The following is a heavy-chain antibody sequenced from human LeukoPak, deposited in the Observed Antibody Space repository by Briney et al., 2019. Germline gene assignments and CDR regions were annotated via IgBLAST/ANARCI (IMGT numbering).Heavy chain of an antibody. D-gene: IGHD3-9*01. CDR3: AEGSLRYFFDY. CDR1: GGSISTYD. J-gene: IGHJ4*02. V-gene: IGHV4-34*01. CDR2: INHSGST. Sequence: SETLSLTCTVSGGSISTYDWSWIRQPPGKGLEWIGEINHSGSTNYNPSLKSRVTISVDTSKNQFSLKLSSVTAADTAVYYCAEGSLRYFFDYWGQGTLVTVSS.